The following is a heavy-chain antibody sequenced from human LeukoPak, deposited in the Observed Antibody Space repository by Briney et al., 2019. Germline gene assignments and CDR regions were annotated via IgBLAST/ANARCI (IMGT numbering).Heavy chain of an antibody. Sequence: SVKVSCKASGYTFTSYGISWVRQAPGQGLEWMGRVVPMFGIRNYPQTFRGRVNITADKATNTVYMELRSLRAEDTAIYYCATEPSRSYSFDHLDFWGLGTPVTVAS. J-gene: IGHJ4*02. CDR3: ATEPSRSYSFDHLDF. CDR1: GYTFTSYG. V-gene: IGHV1-69*04. CDR2: VVPMFGIR. D-gene: IGHD5-12*01.